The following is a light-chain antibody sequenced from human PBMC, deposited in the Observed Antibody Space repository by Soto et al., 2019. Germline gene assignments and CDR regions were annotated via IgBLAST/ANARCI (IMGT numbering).Light chain of an antibody. CDR1: QSVGGN. CDR3: QQYNNWPSIT. V-gene: IGKV3-15*01. CDR2: GAS. J-gene: IGKJ5*01. Sequence: EIVLTQSPATLSVSPGERATLSCRASQSVGGNLAWYQQRPGQAPRLLIYGASTRATGIAARFSGSGSGTEFTLSISRLQSEDFAVYSCQQYNNWPSITFGQGTRLEI.